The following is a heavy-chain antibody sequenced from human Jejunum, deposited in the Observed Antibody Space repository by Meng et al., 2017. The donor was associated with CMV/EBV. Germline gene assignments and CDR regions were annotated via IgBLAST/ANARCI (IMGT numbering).Heavy chain of an antibody. CDR3: ARVVGGNSGFLY. CDR1: GYTFTGYY. CDR2: INPNSGGT. Sequence: QVQLVQSGAEGKKPGASVKVSCKASGYTFTGYYMHWVRHAPGQGLEWMGRINPNSGGTNYAQKFQGRVTMTRDTSISTGYMELSRLTSDDTAVYYCARVVGGNSGFLYWGQGTLVTVSS. V-gene: IGHV1-2*06. D-gene: IGHD5-12*01. J-gene: IGHJ4*02.